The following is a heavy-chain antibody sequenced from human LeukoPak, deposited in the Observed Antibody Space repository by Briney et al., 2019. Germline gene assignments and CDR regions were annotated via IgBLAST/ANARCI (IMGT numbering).Heavy chain of an antibody. V-gene: IGHV3-21*01. Sequence: GGSLRLSCAASGFTFSSYSMNWVRQAPGKGLEWVSSIGSSSSYIYYADSVKGRFTISRDNAKNSLYLQMNSLRAEDTAVYYCARGGYSGYDYFVWFDYWGQGTLVTVSS. J-gene: IGHJ4*02. D-gene: IGHD5-12*01. CDR1: GFTFSSYS. CDR2: IGSSSSYI. CDR3: ARGGYSGYDYFVWFDY.